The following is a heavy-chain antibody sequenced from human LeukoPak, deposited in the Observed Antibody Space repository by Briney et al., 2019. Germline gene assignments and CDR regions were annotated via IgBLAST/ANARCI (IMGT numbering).Heavy chain of an antibody. CDR1: GYSISNGYY. V-gene: IGHV4-38-2*01. Sequence: PSETLSLTCAVSGYSISNGYYWVWIRQPPGRGLEWIGSLYHSDSAYYNTSLRSRVSMSVDTSKNQFSLTLSFVTAADTAVYYCARQHDSYCYYYIDVWGSGTTVTVSS. J-gene: IGHJ6*03. CDR2: LYHSDSA. CDR3: ARQHDSYCYYYIDV.